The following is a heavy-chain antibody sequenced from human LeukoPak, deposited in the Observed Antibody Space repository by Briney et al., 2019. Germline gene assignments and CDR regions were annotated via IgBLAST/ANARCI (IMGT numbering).Heavy chain of an antibody. V-gene: IGHV4-39*01. J-gene: IGHJ5*02. CDR3: ARRPIVGSTGFYFDP. CDR2: IYYGGSP. Sequence: SETLSLTCNVSGGSISATTNSWGWAWIRQRPTKGLEWIGSIYYGGSPYYTSSLKSRVTISVDTSKNQFSLKLASLTAADTAVYYCARRPIVGSTGFYFDPWGPGTLVTVSS. D-gene: IGHD1-26*01. CDR1: GGSISATTNS.